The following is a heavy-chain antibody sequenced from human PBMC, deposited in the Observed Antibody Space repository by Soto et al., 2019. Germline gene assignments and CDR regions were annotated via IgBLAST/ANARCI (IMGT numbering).Heavy chain of an antibody. J-gene: IGHJ4*02. CDR2: ISPDGSDV. CDR3: ACWGHIVPVAPSDFDR. D-gene: IGHD2-8*02. Sequence: GGSLRLSCAASGFPFTNYWMNWVRQTPGKGLMGVSRISPDGSDVGYADSVEGRFTVSRDNAKNTLYLQMHSLRAEDTAMYYCACWGHIVPVAPSDFDRWGQGTLVTVSS. V-gene: IGHV3-74*01. CDR1: GFPFTNYW.